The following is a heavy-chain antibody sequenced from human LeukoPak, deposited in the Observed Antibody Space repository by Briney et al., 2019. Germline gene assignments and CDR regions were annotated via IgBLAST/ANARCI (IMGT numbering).Heavy chain of an antibody. V-gene: IGHV3-48*01. CDR2: ISSSSSAT. CDR1: GFTFTSHS. Sequence: GGSLRLSCAASGFTFTSHSLHWVRQAPGKGPEWVSHISSSSSATYYADSVKGRFTISRDNAKNSLYLQMNSLRGEDTAVYYCASWAGAAAGFSGPFDYWGQGTLVTVSS. CDR3: ASWAGAAAGFSGPFDY. J-gene: IGHJ4*02. D-gene: IGHD6-13*01.